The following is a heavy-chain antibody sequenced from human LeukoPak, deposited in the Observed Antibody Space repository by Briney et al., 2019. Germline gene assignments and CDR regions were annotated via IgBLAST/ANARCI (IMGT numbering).Heavy chain of an antibody. CDR1: GGSISGYY. D-gene: IGHD6-13*01. CDR3: ASTYSSSWYESNY. J-gene: IGHJ4*02. CDR2: IYYSGST. Sequence: SETLSLTCTVSGGSISGYYWSWIRQPPGKGLEWIGYIYYSGSTNYNPSLKSRVTISVDTSKNQFSLKLSSVTAADTAVYYCASTYSSSWYESNYWGQGTLVTVSS. V-gene: IGHV4-59*08.